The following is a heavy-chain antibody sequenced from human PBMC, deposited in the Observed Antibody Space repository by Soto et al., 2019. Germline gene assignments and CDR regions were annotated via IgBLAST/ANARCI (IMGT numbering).Heavy chain of an antibody. V-gene: IGHV3-30*18. D-gene: IGHD3-3*01. CDR2: ISYDGSNK. Sequence: QVQLVESGGGVVQPGRSLRLSCAASGFTFSSYGMHWVRQAPGKGLEWVAVISYDGSNKYYADSVKGRFTISRDNSKNTLYLQMNSLRAEDTAVYDGANGVGVVIMPKLGAFDIWGQGTMVTVAS. CDR1: GFTFSSYG. J-gene: IGHJ3*02. CDR3: ANGVGVVIMPKLGAFDI.